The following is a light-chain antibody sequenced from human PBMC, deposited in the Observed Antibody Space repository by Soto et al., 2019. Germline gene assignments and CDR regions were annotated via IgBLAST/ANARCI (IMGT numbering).Light chain of an antibody. J-gene: IGLJ2*01. Sequence: QSALTQPASVSGSPGQSITISCTGTTSDVGGYNYVYWYQQHPGKPPQLMIYDVSNRPSGFSNRFSGSKSGNTASLTITGLQAEDEAEYYCSSYASSSTLVFGGGTKLTAL. CDR2: DVS. V-gene: IGLV2-14*01. CDR1: TSDVGGYNY. CDR3: SSYASSSTLV.